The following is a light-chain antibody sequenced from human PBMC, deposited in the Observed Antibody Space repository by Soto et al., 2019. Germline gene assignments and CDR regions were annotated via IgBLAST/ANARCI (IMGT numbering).Light chain of an antibody. CDR3: HQYGNSPQT. J-gene: IGKJ2*01. V-gene: IGKV3-20*01. CDR1: QSVSSSY. CDR2: DAS. Sequence: EIVLTQSPGTLSLSPGERATLSCRASQSVSSSYLAWYQQKPGQAPRLLIYDASSRATVIPDRFSGSASGTDFTLTIARLEREDSAVYYCHQYGNSPQTFGQGTKLEIK.